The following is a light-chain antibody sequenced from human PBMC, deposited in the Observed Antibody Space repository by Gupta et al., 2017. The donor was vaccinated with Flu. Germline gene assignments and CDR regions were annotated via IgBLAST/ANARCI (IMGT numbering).Light chain of an antibody. CDR1: QTIINY. CDR3: QQSYDTPRT. Sequence: DIQMTQSPSSLSASVGDRVTITCRASQTIINYLNWYQQRPGKAPNLLIYAASNLESGVPSRFSGSGSGTDFTLTISSLQPEEFATYFCQQSYDTPRTFGQGTKVEVK. V-gene: IGKV1-39*01. J-gene: IGKJ1*01. CDR2: AAS.